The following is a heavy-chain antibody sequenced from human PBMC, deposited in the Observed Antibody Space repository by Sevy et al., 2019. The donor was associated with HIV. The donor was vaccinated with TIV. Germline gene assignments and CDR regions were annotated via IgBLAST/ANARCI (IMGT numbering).Heavy chain of an antibody. CDR1: GDSVSSNSAA. D-gene: IGHD3-10*01. V-gene: IGHV6-1*01. J-gene: IGHJ5*02. Sequence: SQTLSLTCAISGDSVSSNSAAWTWIRQSPSRGLEWLGRTYYRSKWYNDYAVSVKSRITINPDTSKNQFSLQLNSVTPDDTALYYCARGFGESDLFDPWGQGTLVTVSS. CDR3: ARGFGESDLFDP. CDR2: TYYRSKWYN.